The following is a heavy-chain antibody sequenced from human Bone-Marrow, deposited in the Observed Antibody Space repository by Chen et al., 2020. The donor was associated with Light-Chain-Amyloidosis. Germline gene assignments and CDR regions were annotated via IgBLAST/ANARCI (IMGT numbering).Heavy chain of an antibody. CDR1: GDSLNSSPYF. CDR2: VFSTGTT. J-gene: IGHJ5*02. D-gene: IGHD3-16*02. Sequence: QLQLQESGPGLVKPSETLSLTCTVSGDSLNSSPYFWGWIRQSPGNGLEWIGTVFSTGTTYYNPSLKSRLTISVDTSKNQFSLKLSSVTAADTAVYYCARHPRYLDWFDPWGQGTLVIVSS. CDR3: ARHPRYLDWFDP. V-gene: IGHV4-39*01.